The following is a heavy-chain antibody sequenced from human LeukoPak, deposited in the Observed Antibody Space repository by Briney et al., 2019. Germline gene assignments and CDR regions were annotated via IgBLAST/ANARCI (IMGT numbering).Heavy chain of an antibody. D-gene: IGHD5-18*01. V-gene: IGHV4-34*01. Sequence: SETLSLTCAVYGGSFSGYYWSWIRQPPGKGLEWIGEINHSGSTNYNPSLKSRVTISADTSKNQFSLSLTSVTAADTAVYYCAAIKRGNIYGYFDFWGQGILVTVSS. CDR3: AAIKRGNIYGYFDF. CDR1: GGSFSGYY. CDR2: INHSGST. J-gene: IGHJ4*02.